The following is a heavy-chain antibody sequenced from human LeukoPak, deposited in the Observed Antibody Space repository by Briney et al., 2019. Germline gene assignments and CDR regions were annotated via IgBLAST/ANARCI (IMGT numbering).Heavy chain of an antibody. D-gene: IGHD3-9*01. J-gene: IGHJ4*02. CDR2: INPSGGST. Sequence: ASVTVSCTASGYTFTSYYMHWVRQAPGQGLEWMGIINPSGGSTSYAQKFQGRVTMTRDTSTSTVYMELSSLRSEDTAVYYCAREADKYYFDYWGQGTLVTVSS. CDR1: GYTFTSYY. CDR3: AREADKYYFDY. V-gene: IGHV1-46*01.